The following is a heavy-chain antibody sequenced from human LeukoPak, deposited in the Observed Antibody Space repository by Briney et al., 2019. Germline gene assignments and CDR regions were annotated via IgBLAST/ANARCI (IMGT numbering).Heavy chain of an antibody. CDR3: ARGPLGYCSGGSCYWFDP. D-gene: IGHD2-15*01. J-gene: IGHJ5*02. CDR1: GGSISSHF. Sequence: PSETLSLTCTVSGGSISSHFWSWIRQPAGKGLEWIGRIYTSGSTKYNPSLKSRVTMSVDTSKNQLSLKLSSVTAADTAVYYCARGPLGYCSGGSCYWFDPWGQGTLVTVSS. CDR2: IYTSGST. V-gene: IGHV4-4*07.